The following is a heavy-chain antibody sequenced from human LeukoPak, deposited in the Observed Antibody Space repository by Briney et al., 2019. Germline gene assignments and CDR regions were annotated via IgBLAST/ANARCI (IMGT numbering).Heavy chain of an antibody. Sequence: SETLSLTCTVSGGSISSYYWSWIRQPPGKGLEWIGYIYYSGSTNYNPSLKSRVTMSVDTSKNQFSLKLSSVTAADTAVYYCAREGVEAAAIGYWGQGTLVTVSS. V-gene: IGHV4-59*12. CDR3: AREGVEAAAIGY. D-gene: IGHD6-13*01. J-gene: IGHJ4*02. CDR2: IYYSGST. CDR1: GGSISSYY.